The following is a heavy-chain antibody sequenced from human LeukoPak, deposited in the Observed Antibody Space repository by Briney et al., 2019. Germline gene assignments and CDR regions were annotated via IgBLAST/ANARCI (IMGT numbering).Heavy chain of an antibody. Sequence: GGSLRLSCTASGFTFGDYAMGWFRQAPGKGLEWVGFIRSKAYGGTTEYAASVKGRFTISRDDSKSIAYLQMNSLKTEDTAVYYCTRFPGYCSGGSCFKFDYWGQGTLVTVSS. D-gene: IGHD2-15*01. CDR2: IRSKAYGGTT. J-gene: IGHJ4*02. CDR3: TRFPGYCSGGSCFKFDY. V-gene: IGHV3-49*03. CDR1: GFTFGDYA.